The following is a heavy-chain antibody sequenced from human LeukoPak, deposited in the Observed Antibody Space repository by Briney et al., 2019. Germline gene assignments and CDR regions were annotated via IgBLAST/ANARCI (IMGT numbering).Heavy chain of an antibody. Sequence: SVKVSCKASGYTFTSYGISWVRQAPGQGLEWMGGIIPIFGTANYAQKFQGRVTITTDESTSTAYMELSSLRSEDTAVYYCARGSSSRGYFDYWGQGTLVTVSS. CDR1: GYTFTSYG. V-gene: IGHV1-69*05. D-gene: IGHD6-6*01. J-gene: IGHJ4*02. CDR3: ARGSSSRGYFDY. CDR2: IIPIFGTA.